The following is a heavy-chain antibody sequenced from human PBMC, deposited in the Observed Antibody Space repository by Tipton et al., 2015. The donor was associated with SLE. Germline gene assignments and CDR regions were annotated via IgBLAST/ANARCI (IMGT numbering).Heavy chain of an antibody. D-gene: IGHD3-3*01. CDR1: EYSIRSGYY. Sequence: GLVKPSETLSLTCVVSEYSIRSGYYWGWIRQAPGKGLEWIGSIYQSGSTYYTPSLKSRVTISVDTSKNQFSLNLTSVTAADTAVYYCAREITIFGVDDPAFDYWGQGTLVTVSS. CDR3: AREITIFGVDDPAFDY. V-gene: IGHV4-38-2*02. CDR2: IYQSGST. J-gene: IGHJ4*02.